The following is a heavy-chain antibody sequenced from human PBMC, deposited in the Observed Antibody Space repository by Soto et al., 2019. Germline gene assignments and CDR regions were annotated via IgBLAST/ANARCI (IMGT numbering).Heavy chain of an antibody. D-gene: IGHD5-12*01. V-gene: IGHV3-23*01. CDR2: ISGSGGST. Sequence: PGGSLRLSCAASGFTFSSYAMSWVRQAPGKGLEWVSAISGSGGSTYYADSVKGRFTISRGNSKNTLYLQMNSLRAEDTAVYYCAKKEKDGYNWPFEHPINYWGQGTLVTVSS. CDR3: AKKEKDGYNWPFEHPINY. CDR1: GFTFSSYA. J-gene: IGHJ4*02.